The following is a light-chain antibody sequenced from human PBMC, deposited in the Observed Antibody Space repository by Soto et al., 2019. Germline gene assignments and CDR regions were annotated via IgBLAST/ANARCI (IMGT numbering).Light chain of an antibody. Sequence: QSVLTQPPSVSGAPGQRVTISCTGSSSNIGSGYDVHWYQQLPGTAPKLLIYGNSNRPSGVPDRFSGSKSGTSASLAITGLQAEDESDYYCQAPDSSLSGWVFGGGTKLTVL. J-gene: IGLJ3*02. V-gene: IGLV1-40*01. CDR3: QAPDSSLSGWV. CDR2: GNS. CDR1: SSNIGSGYD.